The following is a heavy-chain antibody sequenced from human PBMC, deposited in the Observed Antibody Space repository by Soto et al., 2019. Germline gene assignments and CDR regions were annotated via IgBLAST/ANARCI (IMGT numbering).Heavy chain of an antibody. J-gene: IGHJ4*02. Sequence: SGESLKISCAASGFTVSSNYMSWVRQAPGKGLEWVSVIYAGGTTYYADSVKGRFTISRHDFMNTLYLQMKSLTAEDSAVYYCARGFPSMTYFGEYYFDFWGQGALVTVSS. CDR3: ARGFPSMTYFGEYYFDF. D-gene: IGHD3-16*01. CDR1: GFTVSSNY. V-gene: IGHV3-53*01. CDR2: IYAGGTT.